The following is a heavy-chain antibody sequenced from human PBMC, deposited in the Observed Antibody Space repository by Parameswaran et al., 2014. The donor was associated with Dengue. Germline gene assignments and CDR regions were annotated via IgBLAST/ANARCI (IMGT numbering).Heavy chain of an antibody. V-gene: IGHV3-30*18. CDR2: ISYDGSNK. J-gene: IGHJ6*02. D-gene: IGHD2-15*01. Sequence: VRQMPGKGLEWVAVISYDGSNKYYADSVKGRFTISRDNSKNTLYLQMNSLRAEDTAVYYCAKDAGSYGMDVWGQGTRSPSP. CDR3: AKDAGSYGMDV.